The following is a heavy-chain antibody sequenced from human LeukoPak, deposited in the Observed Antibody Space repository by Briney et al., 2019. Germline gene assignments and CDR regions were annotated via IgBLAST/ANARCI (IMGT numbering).Heavy chain of an antibody. CDR3: ARAIKDYSFWSGNPYLAY. D-gene: IGHD3-3*01. V-gene: IGHV3-33*01. CDR2: VRNDGFDT. Sequence: GTSLRLSCVTSGLTFTNHGFHWLRQAADKGLEWVAFVRNDGFDTYQSNSVKGRFSISRDDSKNTVYLQMNSLRAEDTALYYCARAIKDYSFWSGNPYLAYWGQGTLVTVSS. CDR1: GLTFTNHG. J-gene: IGHJ4*02.